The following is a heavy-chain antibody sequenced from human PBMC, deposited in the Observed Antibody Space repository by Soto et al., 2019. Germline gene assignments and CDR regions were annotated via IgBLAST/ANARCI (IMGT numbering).Heavy chain of an antibody. CDR2: INPNSGGT. CDR3: ARDSAYTSSGWYSWYGMDV. CDR1: GYTFTGYY. D-gene: IGHD6-19*01. V-gene: IGHV1-2*04. J-gene: IGHJ6*02. Sequence: ASVKVSCKASGYTFTGYYMHWVRQAPGQGLEWMGWINPNSGGTNYAQKFQGWVTMTRGTSISTAYMELSRLRSDDTAVYYCARDSAYTSSGWYSWYGMDVWGQGTTVTVSS.